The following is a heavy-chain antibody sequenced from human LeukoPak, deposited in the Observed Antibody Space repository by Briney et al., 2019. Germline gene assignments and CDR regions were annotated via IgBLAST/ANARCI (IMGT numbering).Heavy chain of an antibody. CDR3: ARADLGYCSSTSCYEVDAFDI. J-gene: IGHJ3*02. Sequence: PSETLSLTCAVYGGSFSGYYWSWIRQPPGKGLEWIGELNHSGSTNYNPSLKSRVTISVDTSKNQFSLKLSSVTAADTAVYYCARADLGYCSSTSCYEVDAFDIWGQGTMVTVSS. CDR1: GGSFSGYY. V-gene: IGHV4-34*01. CDR2: LNHSGST. D-gene: IGHD2-2*01.